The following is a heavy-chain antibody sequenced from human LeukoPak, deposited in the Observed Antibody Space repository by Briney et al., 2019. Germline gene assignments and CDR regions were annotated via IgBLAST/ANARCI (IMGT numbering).Heavy chain of an antibody. D-gene: IGHD3-9*01. V-gene: IGHV1-58*01. Sequence: TSVKVSCKASGFTFTSSAVQWVRQARGQRLEWIGWIVVGSGNTNYAQKFQERVTITRDMSTSTAYMELSSLRSEDTAAYYCAALDYDILTGYYKDYYFDYWGQGTLVTVSS. J-gene: IGHJ4*02. CDR3: AALDYDILTGYYKDYYFDY. CDR2: IVVGSGNT. CDR1: GFTFTSSA.